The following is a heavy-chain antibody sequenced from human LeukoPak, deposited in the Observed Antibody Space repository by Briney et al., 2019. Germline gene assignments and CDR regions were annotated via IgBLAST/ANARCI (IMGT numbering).Heavy chain of an antibody. V-gene: IGHV3-48*04. CDR1: GFTFSSYS. J-gene: IGHJ4*02. CDR2: ISGSSGTI. Sequence: GGSLRLSCAASGFTFSSYSMNWVRQAPGKGLEWVSYISGSSGTIDYADSVMGRFTISRDNAKNSLYLQMNSLRAEDTAVYYCARDGREDYDFWSGYRPEPPNDYWGQGTLVTVSS. CDR3: ARDGREDYDFWSGYRPEPPNDY. D-gene: IGHD3-3*01.